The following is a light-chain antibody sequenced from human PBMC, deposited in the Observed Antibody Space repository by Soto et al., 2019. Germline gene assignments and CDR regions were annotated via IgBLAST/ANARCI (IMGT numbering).Light chain of an antibody. J-gene: IGKJ4*01. CDR3: QQYRNWPLT. CDR2: GAS. V-gene: IGKV3-15*01. Sequence: EIVMTQSPATLSVSPGERATLSCRASQSVGNNLAWYRQKSGQAPRLLIYGASTRATGIPARFSGSGSGTEFTLTIDSLQSDDFAVYLCQQYRNWPLTFGGGTKVESK. CDR1: QSVGNN.